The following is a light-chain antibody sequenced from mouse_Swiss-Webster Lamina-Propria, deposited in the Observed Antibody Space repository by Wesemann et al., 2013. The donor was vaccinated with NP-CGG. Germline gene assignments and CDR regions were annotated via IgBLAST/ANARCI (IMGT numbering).Light chain of an antibody. Sequence: DVQITQSPSLSLLHLLEKPFTINCRASKSISKYLAWYQEKPGKTNKLLIYSGSTLQSGIPSRFSGSGSGTDFTLTISSLEPEDFAMYYCQQHNEYPLTFGAGTKLELK. J-gene: IGKJ5*01. V-gene: IGKV16-104*01. CDR3: QQHNEYPLT. CDR1: KSISKY. CDR2: SGS.